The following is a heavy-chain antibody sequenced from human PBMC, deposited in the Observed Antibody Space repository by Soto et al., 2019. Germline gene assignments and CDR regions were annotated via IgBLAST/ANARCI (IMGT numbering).Heavy chain of an antibody. CDR2: ISAYNGNT. D-gene: IGHD6-6*01. J-gene: IGHJ6*02. CDR1: GYTFTSYG. CDR3: ARDRFQIAARPLGLDV. V-gene: IGHV1-18*04. Sequence: ASVKVSCKASGYTFTSYGISWVRQAPGQGLEWMGWISAYNGNTNYAQKLQGRVTMTTDTSTSTAYMELRSLRSDDTAVYYCARDRFQIAARPLGLDVWGQGTTVTVS.